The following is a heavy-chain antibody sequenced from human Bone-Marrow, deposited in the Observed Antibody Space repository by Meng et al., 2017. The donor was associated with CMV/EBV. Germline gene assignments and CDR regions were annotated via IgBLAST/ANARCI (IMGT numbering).Heavy chain of an antibody. Sequence: GGSLRLSCAASGFTFISYAMTWVRQAPGKGLEWVASIDGSGRRTYYADSVKGRFTISRDDAKNSLFLQMSSLRAEDTAVYYCAKEAAYSGTYHYFDYWGQGILVTVSS. CDR1: GFTFISYA. CDR3: AKEAAYSGTYHYFDY. V-gene: IGHV3-23*01. CDR2: IDGSGRRT. J-gene: IGHJ4*02. D-gene: IGHD1-26*01.